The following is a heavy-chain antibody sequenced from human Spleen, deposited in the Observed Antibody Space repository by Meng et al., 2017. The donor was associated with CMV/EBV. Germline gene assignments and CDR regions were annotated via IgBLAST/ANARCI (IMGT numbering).Heavy chain of an antibody. D-gene: IGHD2-15*01. CDR3: AKSIVVVVAASYFDY. J-gene: IGHJ4*02. CDR1: GFTFGDYG. CDR2: ISGSGGST. Sequence: ESLTLSCSGPGFTFGDYGNSWGRQAPGKGLEWVSVISGSGGSTYYADSVKGRFTISRDNSKNTLYLQMNSLRAEDTAVYYCAKSIVVVVAASYFDYWGQGTVVTVSS. V-gene: IGHV3-23*01.